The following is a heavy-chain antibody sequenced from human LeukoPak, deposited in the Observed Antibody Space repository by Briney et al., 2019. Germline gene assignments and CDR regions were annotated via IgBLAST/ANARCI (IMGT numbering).Heavy chain of an antibody. Sequence: GGSLRLSCAASGFIVSSNYISWVRQAPGKGLQWVSVIYSGGSTFYADFVKGRFTISRHDSKNTVYLQMNSLRTEDTAVYYCAKSRSSLGPSSLDYWGQGALVTVSS. CDR1: GFIVSSNY. D-gene: IGHD6-6*01. V-gene: IGHV3-53*04. CDR2: IYSGGST. J-gene: IGHJ4*02. CDR3: AKSRSSLGPSSLDY.